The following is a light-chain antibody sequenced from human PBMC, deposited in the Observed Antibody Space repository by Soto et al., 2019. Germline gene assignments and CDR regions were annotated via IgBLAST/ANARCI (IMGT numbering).Light chain of an antibody. V-gene: IGKV3-15*01. J-gene: IGKJ1*01. CDR1: QSVGTN. CDR2: GAS. CDR3: QQYNNWPPRT. Sequence: IVMTQSPATLSVSPGERATLSCRASQSVGTNLAWYQHRPGQAPRLLIHGASTRATGIPARFSGSGSGTEFTLTISNLQSEDLAVYYCQQYNNWPPRTFGQGTKVEIK.